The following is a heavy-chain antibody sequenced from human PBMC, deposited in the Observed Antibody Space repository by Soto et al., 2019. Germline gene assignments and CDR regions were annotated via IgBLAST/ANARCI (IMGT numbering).Heavy chain of an antibody. Sequence: SETLSLTCTVSGGSVSNSNYYWGWIRQSPGKGLEWVGSVYYRGRSYSKSSVKSRVTISVDTSKNQFSLNLNSVTASDTAVYYCVSQRTSVLTQAYFDYWGPGALVTVSS. D-gene: IGHD2-8*01. CDR2: VYYRGRS. J-gene: IGHJ4*02. CDR3: VSQRTSVLTQAYFDY. V-gene: IGHV4-39*01. CDR1: GGSVSNSNYY.